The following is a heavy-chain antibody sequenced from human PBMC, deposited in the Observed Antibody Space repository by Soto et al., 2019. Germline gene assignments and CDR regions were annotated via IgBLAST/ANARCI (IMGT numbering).Heavy chain of an antibody. J-gene: IGHJ4*01. CDR3: AHSLIPNWGSRGAFDY. CDR1: GFPLSTSGVG. CDR2: IYWDDDK. V-gene: IGHV2-5*02. D-gene: IGHD7-27*01. Sequence: QITLKESGHTLVKPTQTLTLTCTFSGFPLSTSGVGVGWIRQPPGKALEWLALIYWDDDKRYSPSLKSRPTITKDTSKNQVVLTMTTMDPVDTATYYCAHSLIPNWGSRGAFDYWGQGTLVTVSS.